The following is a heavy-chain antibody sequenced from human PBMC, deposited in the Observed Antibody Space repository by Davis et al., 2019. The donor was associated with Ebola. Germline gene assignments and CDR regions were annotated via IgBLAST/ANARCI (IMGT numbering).Heavy chain of an antibody. J-gene: IGHJ3*02. CDR1: RFTVRNNY. Sequence: PGGSLRLSCAVSRFTVRNNYMSWVRQAPGKGLEWVSLIYSGGTTYYADSVKGRFAISRDNSKNTLYLQMDSLRAEDTAVYYCARGLHSSGWYRYYGFDIWGQGTMVTVSS. V-gene: IGHV3-53*01. CDR2: IYSGGTT. D-gene: IGHD6-19*01. CDR3: ARGLHSSGWYRYYGFDI.